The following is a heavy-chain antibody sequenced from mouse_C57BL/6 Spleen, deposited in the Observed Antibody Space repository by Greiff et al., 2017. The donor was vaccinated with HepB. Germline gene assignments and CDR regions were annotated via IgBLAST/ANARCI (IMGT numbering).Heavy chain of an antibody. D-gene: IGHD1-1*01. CDR1: GYAFSSSW. V-gene: IGHV1-82*01. J-gene: IGHJ1*03. CDR2: IYPGDGDT. Sequence: QVHVKQSGPELVKPGASVKISCKASGYAFSSSWMNWVKQRPGKGLEWIGRIYPGDGDTNYNGKFKGKATLTADKSSSTAYMQLSSLTSEDSAVYFCARGVYYGSSWWYFDVWGTGTTVTVSS. CDR3: ARGVYYGSSWWYFDV.